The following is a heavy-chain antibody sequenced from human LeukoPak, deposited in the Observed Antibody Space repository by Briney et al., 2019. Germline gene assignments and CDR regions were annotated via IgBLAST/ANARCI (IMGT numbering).Heavy chain of an antibody. CDR1: GFTFSRYA. CDR3: AKDLGYSGYDPLDY. J-gene: IGHJ4*02. Sequence: AGGSLRLSCAASGFTFSRYALSWVRQAPEKGLEWLSAIGGAGANTYYADSVKGRFTISRDNSQNTLYLQLNSLRAEDTAVYYCAKDLGYSGYDPLDYWGQGTLVTVSS. CDR2: IGGAGANT. V-gene: IGHV3-23*01. D-gene: IGHD5-12*01.